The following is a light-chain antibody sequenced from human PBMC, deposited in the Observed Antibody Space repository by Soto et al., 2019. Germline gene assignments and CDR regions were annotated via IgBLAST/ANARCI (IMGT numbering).Light chain of an antibody. CDR3: QQYNTAPWT. J-gene: IGKJ1*01. CDR2: GAS. CDR1: QSVTSTY. Sequence: EIVLTQSPGTLSLSPGERVTLSCRASQSVTSTYLAWYQQRPGQAPRLLIYGASNRVPGIPDRFSGSGSGTDFTLTISRLEPEDFAVYYCQQYNTAPWTFGRGTTVEI. V-gene: IGKV3-20*01.